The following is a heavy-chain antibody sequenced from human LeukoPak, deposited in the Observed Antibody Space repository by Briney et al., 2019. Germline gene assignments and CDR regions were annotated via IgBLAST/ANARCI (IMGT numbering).Heavy chain of an antibody. CDR2: IIPIFGTA. J-gene: IGHJ4*02. CDR1: GGTFSSYA. V-gene: IGHV1-69*13. Sequence: SVKVSCKASGGTFSSYAISWVRQAPGQGLEWMGGIIPIFGTANYAQKFQGRVTITADESTSTAYMELSSLRSEDTAVYYCARDGRYCSGGSCLWGQGTLVTVSS. CDR3: ARDGRYCSGGSCL. D-gene: IGHD2-15*01.